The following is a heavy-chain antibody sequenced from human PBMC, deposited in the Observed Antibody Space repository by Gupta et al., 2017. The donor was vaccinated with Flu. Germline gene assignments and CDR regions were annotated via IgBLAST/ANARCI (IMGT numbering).Heavy chain of an antibody. CDR2: IKSKTDGGRT. CDR3: TTDTPYIAAAGTRYYYYGMDV. CDR1: GFTFSNAW. V-gene: IGHV3-15*01. Sequence: EVQLVESGGGLVKPGGSLRLSCAASGFTFSNAWMSWVRQAPGKGLEWVGRIKSKTDGGRTDYAAPVKGRFTIARDDSKNTLYLQMDSLKTEDTAVYYCTTDTPYIAAAGTRYYYYGMDVWGQGTTVTVSS. J-gene: IGHJ6*02. D-gene: IGHD6-13*01.